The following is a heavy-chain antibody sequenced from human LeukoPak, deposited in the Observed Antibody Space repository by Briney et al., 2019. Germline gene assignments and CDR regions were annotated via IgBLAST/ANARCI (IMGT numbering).Heavy chain of an antibody. CDR3: AKATTFDWLPLDY. CDR2: ISGSGGST. CDR1: GFTFSRYG. J-gene: IGHJ4*02. D-gene: IGHD3-9*01. Sequence: GGSLRLFCAASGFTFSRYGMSWVRQAPGKGLEWVSGISGSGGSTYYADSVKGRFTISRDNSKNTLYLQMNSLRAEDTAVYYCAKATTFDWLPLDYWGQGTLVTVSS. V-gene: IGHV3-23*01.